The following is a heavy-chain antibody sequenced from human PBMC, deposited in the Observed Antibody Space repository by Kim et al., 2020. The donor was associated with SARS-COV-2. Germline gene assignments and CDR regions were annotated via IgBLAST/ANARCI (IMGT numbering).Heavy chain of an antibody. CDR3: ATGPYYDEEVN. J-gene: IGHJ4*02. V-gene: IGHV3-33*01. D-gene: IGHD3-3*01. CDR1: GFTFSSYG. CDR2: IWYDGSNK. Sequence: GGSLRLSCAASGFTFSSYGMHWVRQAPGKGLEWVAVIWYDGSNKYYADSVKGRFTISRDNSKNTLYLQMNSLRAEDTAVYYCATGPYYDEEVNWGQGTLVTVSS.